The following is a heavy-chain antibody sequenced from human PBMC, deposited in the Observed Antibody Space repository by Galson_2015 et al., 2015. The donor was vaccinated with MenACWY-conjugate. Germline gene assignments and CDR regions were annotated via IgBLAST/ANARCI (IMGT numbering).Heavy chain of an antibody. CDR2: INHSGST. V-gene: IGHV4-34*01. CDR3: ARGGGSYGDHSPHDY. J-gene: IGHJ4*02. CDR1: GGSFSGYY. D-gene: IGHD4-17*01. Sequence: SETLSLTCAVYGGSFSGYYWSWIRQPPGKGLEWIGEINHSGSTNYNPSLKSRVTISVDTSKNQFSLKLSSVTAADTAVYYCARGGGSYGDHSPHDYWGQGTLVTVSS.